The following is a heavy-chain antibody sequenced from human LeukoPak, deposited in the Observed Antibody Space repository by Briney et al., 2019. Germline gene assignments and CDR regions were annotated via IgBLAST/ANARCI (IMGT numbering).Heavy chain of an antibody. J-gene: IGHJ4*02. CDR2: IYSGGST. CDR3: ASNRYSSGRGGY. CDR1: GFTVSSNY. V-gene: IGHV3-53*01. Sequence: GGSLRLSCAASGFTVSSNYMSWVRQAPGKGGEWVSVIYSGGSTYYASSVKCRFTISRDNSKNTLYLQMNSLRAEDTAVYYCASNRYSSGRGGYWGQGTLVTVSS. D-gene: IGHD6-19*01.